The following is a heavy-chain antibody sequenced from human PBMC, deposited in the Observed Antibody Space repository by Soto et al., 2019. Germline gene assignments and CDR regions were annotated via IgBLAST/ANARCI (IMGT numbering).Heavy chain of an antibody. J-gene: IGHJ4*02. D-gene: IGHD1-1*01. CDR2: ISGSSNYI. CDR3: ANGNINPFDH. CDR1: GFSFNFYN. V-gene: IGHV3-21*01. Sequence: EVQLVESGGGLVKPGGSLRLSCAASGFSFNFYNMNWVRQAPGKGLEWVSSISGSSNYIFYADSVKGRFTISRDNAKNSLYLQMNSLRAEDTAVYYCANGNINPFDHWGQGTPVTVSS.